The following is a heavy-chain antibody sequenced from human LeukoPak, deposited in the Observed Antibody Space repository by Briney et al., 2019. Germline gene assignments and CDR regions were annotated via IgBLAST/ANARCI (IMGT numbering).Heavy chain of an antibody. CDR3: ARVLGSGSYRSPSRAYNWFDP. Sequence: SETLSLTCTVSGDSISSSTYYWGWIRQPPGKGLEWIGSIHYSGRFYYNPSLKSRVIISVATSKNQFSLNLSSVTAADTAVYYCARVLGSGSYRSPSRAYNWFDPWGQGTLVTVSS. CDR1: GDSISSSTYY. J-gene: IGHJ5*02. CDR2: IHYSGRF. V-gene: IGHV4-39*07. D-gene: IGHD3-10*01.